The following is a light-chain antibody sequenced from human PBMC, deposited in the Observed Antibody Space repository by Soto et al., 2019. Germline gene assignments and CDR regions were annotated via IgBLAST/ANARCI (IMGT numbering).Light chain of an antibody. J-gene: IGKJ1*01. V-gene: IGKV3-15*01. CDR2: GAI. CDR1: QNVRRN. CDR3: QHYNVWPPWT. Sequence: EIVMTQSPATLSVSPEDRVTLSCMASQNVRRNIAWYQQKPGQAPSLLTFGAITRATGIPARFSGSGSGTEFTLTISSLQSEDSAIYYCQHYNVWPPWTFGQGTKVDIK.